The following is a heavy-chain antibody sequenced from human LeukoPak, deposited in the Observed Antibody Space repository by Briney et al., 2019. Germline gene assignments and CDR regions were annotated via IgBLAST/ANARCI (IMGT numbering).Heavy chain of an antibody. Sequence: PGRSLRLSCAAFGFTFSSYWMHWVRHAPGKGLVWVSRINGDGSSTNYADSVRGRFTISRDNAKNTLYLQMNSLRAEDTAVFYCARDPYSGYDRSLDVWGQGTTVTVSS. CDR1: GFTFSSYW. CDR2: INGDGSST. D-gene: IGHD5-12*01. J-gene: IGHJ6*02. V-gene: IGHV3-74*01. CDR3: ARDPYSGYDRSLDV.